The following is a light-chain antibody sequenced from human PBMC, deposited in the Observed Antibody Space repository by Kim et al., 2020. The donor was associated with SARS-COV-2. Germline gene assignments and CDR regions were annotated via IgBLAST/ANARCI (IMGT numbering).Light chain of an antibody. V-gene: IGLV6-57*03. CDR1: GDTSATNY. J-gene: IGLJ3*02. CDR3: QSYDSSTWV. Sequence: GKTVTVTRTRTGDTSATNYVQWYQQRPGRAPTTVIYEDYQRPSGVPDRFSASIDISSNSAYLTNSGLKTEDEADYYCQSYDSSTWVFGGGTQLTVL. CDR2: EDY.